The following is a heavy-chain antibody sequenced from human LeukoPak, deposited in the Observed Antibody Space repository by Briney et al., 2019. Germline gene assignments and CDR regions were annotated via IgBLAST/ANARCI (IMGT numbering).Heavy chain of an antibody. D-gene: IGHD4-17*01. J-gene: IGHJ4*02. CDR1: GFTFSSFY. CDR2: IKQDGSDK. Sequence: GGSLRLSCAASGFTFSSFYMTWVRQAPGKGLEWVATIKQDGSDKHYVDSVKGRFIISRDNAKNSLYLQMNSLRAEDTAVYYCARTTILDYWGQGALVTVSS. V-gene: IGHV3-7*01. CDR3: ARTTILDY.